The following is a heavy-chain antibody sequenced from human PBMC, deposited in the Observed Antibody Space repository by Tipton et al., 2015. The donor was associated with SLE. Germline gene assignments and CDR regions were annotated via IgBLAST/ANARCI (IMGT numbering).Heavy chain of an antibody. J-gene: IGHJ3*02. CDR3: ARGGGYCSSTSCPGAFDI. D-gene: IGHD2-2*01. CDR1: GGSFSGYY. CDR2: IYHSGST. V-gene: IGHV4-38-2*01. Sequence: TLSLTCAVYGGSFSGYYWGWIRQPPGKGLEWIGSIYHSGSTYYNPSLKSRVTISVDTSKNQFSLKLSSVTAADTAVYYCARGGGYCSSTSCPGAFDIWGQGTMVTVSS.